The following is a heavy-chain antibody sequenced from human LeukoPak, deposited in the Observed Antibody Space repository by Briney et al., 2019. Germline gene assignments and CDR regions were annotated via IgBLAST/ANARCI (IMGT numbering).Heavy chain of an antibody. CDR2: IYHSGNT. J-gene: IGHJ2*01. V-gene: IGHV4-34*01. CDR1: GGSFSAYY. CDR3: VRQALGGIPWYFDL. D-gene: IGHD7-27*01. Sequence: SETLSLTCAVYGGSFSAYYWSWIRQPPGKGLEWIGEIYHSGNTNYNPSLMSRVTTSVDTSRNQFSLKVNSVTAADTAVYYCVRQALGGIPWYFDLWGRGTLVTVSS.